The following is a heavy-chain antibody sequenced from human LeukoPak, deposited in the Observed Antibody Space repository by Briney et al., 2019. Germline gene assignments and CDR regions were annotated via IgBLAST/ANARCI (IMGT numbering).Heavy chain of an antibody. CDR2: IYYSGST. J-gene: IGHJ4*02. CDR3: ARSRVVIPLDY. V-gene: IGHV4-59*01. D-gene: IGHD3-3*01. CDR1: GGSISSYY. Sequence: PSETLSLTCTVSGGSISSYYWSWIRQPPGKGLEWIGYIYYSGSTNYNPSLKSRVTISVDTSKNQFSLKLSSVTAADTAVYYCARSRVVIPLDYWGQGTLVTVSS.